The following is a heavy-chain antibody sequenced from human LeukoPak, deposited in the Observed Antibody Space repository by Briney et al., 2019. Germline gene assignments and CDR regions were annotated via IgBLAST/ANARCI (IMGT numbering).Heavy chain of an antibody. CDR1: GFTVSSYY. CDR2: MYSGGST. V-gene: IGHV3-66*01. Sequence: PGGSLRLSCAASGFTVSSYYMTWVGQAPGKGLEWVSVMYSGGSTYYADSVKGRVAISRDNSQNTVFLQMNSVRVEDTAVYYCARSYSNHLFGMDVWGQGTAVTVSS. D-gene: IGHD4-11*01. CDR3: ARSYSNHLFGMDV. J-gene: IGHJ6*02.